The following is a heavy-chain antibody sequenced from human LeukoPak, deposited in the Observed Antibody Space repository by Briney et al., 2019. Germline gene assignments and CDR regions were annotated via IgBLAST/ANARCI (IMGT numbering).Heavy chain of an antibody. J-gene: IGHJ4*02. V-gene: IGHV4-59*01. D-gene: IGHD5-24*01. CDR1: GGSISSYY. Sequence: SETLSLTCTVSGGSISSYYWSCIRQPPGKGLEWLGHISYSGSTNYNPSLKSRVTISVDMSKNQFSLKLSSVTAADTAVYYCARARGRDGYNALDYWGQGTLVTVSS. CDR2: ISYSGST. CDR3: ARARGRDGYNALDY.